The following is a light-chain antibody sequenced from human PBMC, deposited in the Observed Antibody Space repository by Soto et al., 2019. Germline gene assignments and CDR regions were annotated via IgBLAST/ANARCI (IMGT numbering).Light chain of an antibody. CDR1: SSDVGGYNY. J-gene: IGLJ1*01. V-gene: IGLV2-8*01. CDR2: EVN. Sequence: QSALTQPPSASGSPGQSVTISCTGTSSDVGGYNYVSWYQQHPGKAPKLVIFEVNKRPSGVPDRFSGSKSGNTASLTISGLQAEDEADYYCSSYTTSSTRVFGTGTKVTVL. CDR3: SSYTTSSTRV.